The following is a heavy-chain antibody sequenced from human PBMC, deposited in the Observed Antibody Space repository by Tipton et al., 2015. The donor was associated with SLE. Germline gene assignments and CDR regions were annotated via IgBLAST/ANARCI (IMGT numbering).Heavy chain of an antibody. CDR2: IFYSGYT. J-gene: IGHJ3*02. Sequence: TLSLTCSVSGASLTNGDFYWSWIRQHPGKGLEWVGDIFYSGYTYYNPSLNSRLTLSVDTSKNDFSLKLTSVTAADTAVYYCARTLGAIAHTVYDAFDIWGQGKMVTVSS. D-gene: IGHD1-26*01. CDR3: ARTLGAIAHTVYDAFDI. V-gene: IGHV4-31*03. CDR1: GASLTNGDFY.